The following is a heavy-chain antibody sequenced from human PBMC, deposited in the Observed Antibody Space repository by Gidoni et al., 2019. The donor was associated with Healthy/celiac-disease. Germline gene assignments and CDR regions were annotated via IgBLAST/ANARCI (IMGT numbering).Heavy chain of an antibody. Sequence: HVQPVPSLADVNNPLASVKVSCNSSRYPFTSYYMHWVRQAPGQGLEWMGIINPRGGSTSYAQKFQGRVTMTRDTSTSTVYMELSSLRSEDTAVYYCARDLSSSWYEDNYYGMDVWGQGTTVTVSS. CDR3: ARDLSSSWYEDNYYGMDV. CDR2: INPRGGST. CDR1: RYPFTSYY. J-gene: IGHJ6*02. D-gene: IGHD6-13*01. V-gene: IGHV1-46*01.